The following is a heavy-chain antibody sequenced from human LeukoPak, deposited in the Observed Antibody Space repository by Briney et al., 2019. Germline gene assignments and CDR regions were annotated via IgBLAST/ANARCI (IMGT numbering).Heavy chain of an antibody. CDR1: GYSFTSYW. V-gene: IGHV5-51*01. Sequence: GESLKISCKGSGYSFTSYWIGWVRQMPGKGLEWMGIIYPGDSDTRYSPSFQGRVTISADKSISTAYLQWSSLKASDTAMYYCARHALYCSGGSCHFDIWGQGTMVTVSS. CDR3: ARHALYCSGGSCHFDI. D-gene: IGHD2-15*01. J-gene: IGHJ3*02. CDR2: IYPGDSDT.